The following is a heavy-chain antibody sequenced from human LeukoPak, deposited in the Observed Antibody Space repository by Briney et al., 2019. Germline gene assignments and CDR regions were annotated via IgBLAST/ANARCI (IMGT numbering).Heavy chain of an antibody. D-gene: IGHD3-10*01. CDR1: GLTFSSYG. J-gene: IGHJ4*02. CDR3: AKDADLLWFGELFDY. CDR2: IWYDGSNK. V-gene: IGHV3-30*02. Sequence: PGGSLRLSCAASGLTFSSYGMHWVRQAPGKGLEWVAVIWYDGSNKYYADSVKGRFTISRDNSKNTLYLQMNSLRAEDTAVYYCAKDADLLWFGELFDYWGQGTLVTVSS.